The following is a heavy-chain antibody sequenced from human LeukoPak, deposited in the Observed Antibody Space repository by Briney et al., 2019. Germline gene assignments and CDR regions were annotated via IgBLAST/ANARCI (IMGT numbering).Heavy chain of an antibody. V-gene: IGHV3-21*01. CDR1: GFTFRSYS. Sequence: GGSLRLSCAASGFTFRSYSMNWVRQAPGKGLEWVSSISTSRSYIYYADSVKGRFTISRDNAKNSLYLQMNSLRAEDTAVYYCAELGITMIGGVWGKETTVTISS. J-gene: IGHJ6*04. CDR2: ISTSRSYI. D-gene: IGHD3-10*02. CDR3: AELGITMIGGV.